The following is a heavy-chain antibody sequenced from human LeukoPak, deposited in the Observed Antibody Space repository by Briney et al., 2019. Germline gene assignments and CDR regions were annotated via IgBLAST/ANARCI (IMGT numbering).Heavy chain of an antibody. Sequence: GGSLRLSCVASGPRFRSYAMNWVRQAPGKGLECISTISDDSSFTYYADSVKGRSAISRDDSKNTLYLQMNNLKVEDTAVYYCAKSRCSGVGCDSFHSWGQGALVTVSS. CDR1: GPRFRSYA. CDR3: AKSRCSGVGCDSFHS. D-gene: IGHD2-15*01. CDR2: ISDDSSFT. J-gene: IGHJ4*02. V-gene: IGHV3-23*01.